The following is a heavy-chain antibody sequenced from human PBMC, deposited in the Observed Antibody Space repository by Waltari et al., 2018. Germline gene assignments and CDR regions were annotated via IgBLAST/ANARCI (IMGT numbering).Heavy chain of an antibody. J-gene: IGHJ4*02. CDR3: AKVLRAFSSSPFHFYFDS. CDR1: GFVFPNSG. CDR2: LGGNGGDR. V-gene: IGHV3-23*01. D-gene: IGHD2-2*01. Sequence: EVQLLESGVGLVTPGGSVSLSCAAAGFVFPNSGMGWVRQGQGKGLEWVDSLGGNGGDRYYADSVKGRFTISRDNSESTLSLQMDNLRGEDTAIYYCAKVLRAFSSSPFHFYFDSWGQGTLVAVSS.